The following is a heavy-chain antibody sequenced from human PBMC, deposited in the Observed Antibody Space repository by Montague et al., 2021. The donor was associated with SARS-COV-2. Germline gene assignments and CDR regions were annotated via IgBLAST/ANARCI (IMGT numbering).Heavy chain of an antibody. CDR2: IYSSGST. Sequence: SETLSLTCSVSSGSVSSDYWSWIRQPPGKGLEWIGYIYSSGSTSYNPSLKSRVTISIDTSKNQFSLRLSSVTAADTAVYYCARIGDAYTRYYFDYWGQGTLVTVSS. CDR1: SGSVSSDY. D-gene: IGHD5-24*01. V-gene: IGHV4-59*02. CDR3: ARIGDAYTRYYFDY. J-gene: IGHJ4*02.